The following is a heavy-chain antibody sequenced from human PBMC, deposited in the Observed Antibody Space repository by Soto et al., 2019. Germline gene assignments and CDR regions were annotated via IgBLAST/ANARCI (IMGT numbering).Heavy chain of an antibody. J-gene: IGHJ6*03. D-gene: IGHD6-19*01. CDR3: ARDRGVALPVAGNTHYSYYMDV. Sequence: QDQLVQSGAEVKKPGASVTVSCKASGYSFTNYGITWVRQSPGQGLEWMGWISGFNGNTHYAQKLQGRVTMTTDASTSTAYMEVRSLRSDDTAVYYCARDRGVALPVAGNTHYSYYMDVWGKGTTVTVSS. V-gene: IGHV1-18*01. CDR1: GYSFTNYG. CDR2: ISGFNGNT.